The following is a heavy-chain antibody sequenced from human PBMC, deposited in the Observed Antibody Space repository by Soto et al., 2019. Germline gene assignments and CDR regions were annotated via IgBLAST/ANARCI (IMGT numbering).Heavy chain of an antibody. J-gene: IGHJ6*02. Sequence: PSETLSLTCTVSGGSISSGGYYWSWIRQHPGKGLEWIGYIYYSGSTYYNPSLKSRVTISVDTSKNQFSLKLSSVTAADTAVYYCARDGPHDGYYYYCMDVWGQGTTVTVSS. CDR3: ARDGPHDGYYYYCMDV. V-gene: IGHV4-31*03. CDR2: IYYSGST. CDR1: GGSISSGGYY.